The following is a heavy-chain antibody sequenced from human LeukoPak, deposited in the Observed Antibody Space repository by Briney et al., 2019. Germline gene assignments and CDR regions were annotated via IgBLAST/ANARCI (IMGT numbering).Heavy chain of an antibody. CDR3: GKVVWTVSGPTDY. Sequence: GGSLRLSCAVSGFTFSSYAMTWVRQAPGKGLEWLSGISGSGGTTYYADSVKGRFTISRDNSKNTLSLQMNSLRAADTAVYYCGKVVWTVSGPTDYWGQGTLVAVSS. CDR1: GFTFSSYA. J-gene: IGHJ4*02. CDR2: ISGSGGTT. V-gene: IGHV3-23*01. D-gene: IGHD1-1*01.